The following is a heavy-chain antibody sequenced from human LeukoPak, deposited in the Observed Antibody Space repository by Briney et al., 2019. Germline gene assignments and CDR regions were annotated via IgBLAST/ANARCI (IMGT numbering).Heavy chain of an antibody. CDR3: ARDYRKGYCSGGSCYTPVAFDI. Sequence: ASVKVSCKASGYTFTGYYMHWVRQAPGQGLEWMGWINPNSGGTNYAQKFQGRVTMTRDTSISTAYMELSRLTSDDTAVYYCARDYRKGYCSGGSCYTPVAFDIWGQGTMVTVSS. CDR2: INPNSGGT. D-gene: IGHD2-15*01. V-gene: IGHV1-2*02. CDR1: GYTFTGYY. J-gene: IGHJ3*02.